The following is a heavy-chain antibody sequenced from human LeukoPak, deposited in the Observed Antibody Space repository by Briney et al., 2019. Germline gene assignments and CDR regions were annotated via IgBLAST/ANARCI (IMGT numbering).Heavy chain of an antibody. CDR3: AKDLEDAGDDAFDI. J-gene: IGHJ3*02. CDR2: ISGSGGST. CDR1: GFTFDDYA. Sequence: GGSLRLSCAASGFTFDDYAMTWVRQAPGKGLEWVSAISGSGGSTYYADSVKGRFTISRGNSKNTLYLQMNSLRAEDMAVYYCAKDLEDAGDDAFDIWGQGTMVTVSS. V-gene: IGHV3-23*01. D-gene: IGHD1-26*01.